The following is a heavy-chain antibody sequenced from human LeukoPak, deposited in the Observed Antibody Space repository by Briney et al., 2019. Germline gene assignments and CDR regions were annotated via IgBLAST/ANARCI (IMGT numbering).Heavy chain of an antibody. CDR3: ARGARRGWLQLPNDAFDI. J-gene: IGHJ3*02. Sequence: GGSLRLSCAASRFTFSSYWMHWVRQAPGKGLVWVSRINSDGRSTSYAGSVKGRFTISRDNAKNTLYLQMNSLRAEDTAVYYCARGARRGWLQLPNDAFDIWGQGTMVTVSS. V-gene: IGHV3-74*01. D-gene: IGHD5-24*01. CDR1: RFTFSSYW. CDR2: INSDGRST.